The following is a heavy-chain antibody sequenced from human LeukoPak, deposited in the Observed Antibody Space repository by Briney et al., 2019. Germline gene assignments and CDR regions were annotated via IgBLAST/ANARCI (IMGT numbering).Heavy chain of an antibody. J-gene: IGHJ2*01. CDR2: IYHSGST. CDR1: AGSLSGDY. CDR3: ARTRYFDL. V-gene: IGHV4-34*01. Sequence: PSETLSLTCAVYAGSLSGDYWSWIRQPPGKGLEWIGEIYHSGSTNYSPSLKSRVTISVDTSKNQFSLKLSSVTAADTAVYYCARTRYFDLWGRGTLVTVSS.